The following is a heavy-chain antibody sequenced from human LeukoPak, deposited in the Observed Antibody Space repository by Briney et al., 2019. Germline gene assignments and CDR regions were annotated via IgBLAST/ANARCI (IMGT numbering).Heavy chain of an antibody. CDR3: ARDPPEDEWNSLDS. CDR2: IHYSGLT. J-gene: IGHJ4*02. D-gene: IGHD1-7*01. CDR1: GGSVNGYY. Sequence: SETLPLTCTVSGGSVNGYYWNWIRQAPGKGLEWIGFIHYSGLTVYSPSLQSRVSKSVDTSRNQFSLDLSSVTAADTALYYCARDPPEDEWNSLDSWGQGILVTVSS. V-gene: IGHV4-59*02.